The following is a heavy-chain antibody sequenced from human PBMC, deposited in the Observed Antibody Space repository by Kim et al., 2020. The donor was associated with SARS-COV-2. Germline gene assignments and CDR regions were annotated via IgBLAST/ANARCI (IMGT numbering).Heavy chain of an antibody. Sequence: GGSLRLSCAASGFTFSSYAMHWVRQAPGKGLEWVAIISYDGSNKYYADSVKGRFTISRDNSKNTLYLQMNSLRVEDTAVYYCARENRYYGSGSLYYFDYWGQGTLVTVSS. CDR2: ISYDGSNK. V-gene: IGHV3-30*04. CDR1: GFTFSSYA. J-gene: IGHJ4*02. CDR3: ARENRYYGSGSLYYFDY. D-gene: IGHD3-10*01.